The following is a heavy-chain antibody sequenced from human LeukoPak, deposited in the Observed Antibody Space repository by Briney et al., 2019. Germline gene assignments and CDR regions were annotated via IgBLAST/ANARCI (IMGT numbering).Heavy chain of an antibody. CDR3: IAVADYDAFDI. J-gene: IGHJ3*02. CDR2: ISSSSSTI. V-gene: IGHV3-48*04. D-gene: IGHD6-19*01. CDR1: GFTFSSYS. Sequence: GGSLRLSCAASGFTFSSYSMNWVRQAPGKGLEWVSYISSSSSTIYYADSVKGRFTISRDNAKNSLYLQMNSLKTEDTAVYRCIAVADYDAFDIWGQGTMVTVSS.